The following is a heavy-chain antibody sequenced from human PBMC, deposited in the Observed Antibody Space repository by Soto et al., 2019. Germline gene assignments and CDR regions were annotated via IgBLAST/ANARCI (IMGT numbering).Heavy chain of an antibody. J-gene: IGHJ6*02. CDR1: AFTFRSYG. CDR3: ARDGVESDILTGYYRSYYYYGMVV. Sequence: VGALRLSCAASAFTFRSYGMHWVRQAPCKGLEWVAVISHDETNKSSADTLQGRFNTSSDKSKNTLDPQMNSLRAEATAVHYSARDGVESDILTGYYRSYYYYGMVVWGQGTTVTVSS. D-gene: IGHD3-9*01. V-gene: IGHV3-33*01. CDR2: ISHDETNK.